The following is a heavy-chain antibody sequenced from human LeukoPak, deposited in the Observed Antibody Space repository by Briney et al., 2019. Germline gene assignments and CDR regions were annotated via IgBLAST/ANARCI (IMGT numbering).Heavy chain of an antibody. CDR3: ARDSDGGSHIVDY. J-gene: IGHJ4*02. CDR1: GFTFSSYW. CDR2: IKQDGSEK. Sequence: GGSLRLSCAASGFTFSSYWMSWVRQAPGKGLEWVANIKQDGSEKYYVDSVKGRFTITRDNAKNSLYLQMNSLRAEDTAVYYCARDSDGGSHIVDYWGQGTLVTVSS. D-gene: IGHD2-15*01. V-gene: IGHV3-7*03.